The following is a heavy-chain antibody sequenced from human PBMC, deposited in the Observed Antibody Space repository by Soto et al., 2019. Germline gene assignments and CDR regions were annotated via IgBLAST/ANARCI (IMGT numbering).Heavy chain of an antibody. CDR1: GFPFTTYG. V-gene: IGHV3-30*03. Sequence: QVQLVESGGGVVQPGRSLRLSCAASGFPFTTYGMHWVREGPGKGLEWVAVISYDGSNKFYADSVKGRFTISRDNSKNTLYLKMNSLRPEDTALYYCLGGQYYFDYRGQGTLVIVSS. J-gene: IGHJ4*02. CDR3: LGGQYYFDY. D-gene: IGHD3-10*01. CDR2: ISYDGSNK.